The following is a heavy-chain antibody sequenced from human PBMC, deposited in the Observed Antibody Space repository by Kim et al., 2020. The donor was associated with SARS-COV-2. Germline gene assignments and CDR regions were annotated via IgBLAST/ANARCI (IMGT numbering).Heavy chain of an antibody. J-gene: IGHJ4*02. Sequence: YNPSLKRRVTISVDTSKNQFSLKLSSVTAADTAVYYCARLSGSYTGLVDYWGQGTLVTVSS. CDR3: ARLSGSYTGLVDY. D-gene: IGHD1-26*01. V-gene: IGHV4-59*01.